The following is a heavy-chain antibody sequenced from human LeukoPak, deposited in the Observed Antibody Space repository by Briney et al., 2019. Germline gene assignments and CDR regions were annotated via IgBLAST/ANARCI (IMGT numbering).Heavy chain of an antibody. CDR2: FGGSGGGP. V-gene: IGHV3-23*01. CDR3: AKARGATVNDPADY. CDR1: GFSFSVYA. D-gene: IGHD1-26*01. J-gene: IGHJ4*02. Sequence: GGSLRLSCAASGFSFSVYAMNWVRQAPGKGLEWVSSFGGSGGGPWHAASVKGRFSISRDNSKNTLYLQMSSQSDEDTALYYCAKARGATVNDPADYWGQGILVTVSS.